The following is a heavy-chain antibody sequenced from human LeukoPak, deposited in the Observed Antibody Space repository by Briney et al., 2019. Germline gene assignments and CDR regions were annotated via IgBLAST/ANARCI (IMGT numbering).Heavy chain of an antibody. CDR2: ISYDGSNK. Sequence: GGSLRLSCAASGFTFSSYAMHWVRQAPGKGLEWVAVISYDGSNKYYADSVKGRFTISRDNSKNTLYLQMNSLRAEDTAVYYCARGRIVVAVAAYFDYWGQGTLVTVSS. J-gene: IGHJ4*02. CDR3: ARGRIVVAVAAYFDY. CDR1: GFTFSSYA. D-gene: IGHD2-15*01. V-gene: IGHV3-30-3*01.